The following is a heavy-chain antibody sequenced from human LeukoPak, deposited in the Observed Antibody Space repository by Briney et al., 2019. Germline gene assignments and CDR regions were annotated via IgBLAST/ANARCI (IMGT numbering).Heavy chain of an antibody. J-gene: IGHJ4*02. CDR1: GFTFSSYA. CDR2: ISGSGGST. Sequence: GGSLRLSCAASGFTFSSYAMHWVRQAPGKGLEWVSAISGSGGSTYYADSVKGRFTISRDNSKNTLFLQMNSLRAEDTAVYYCAKRYNSEYLAPVQNWGQGTLVTVSS. D-gene: IGHD1-1*01. CDR3: AKRYNSEYLAPVQN. V-gene: IGHV3-23*01.